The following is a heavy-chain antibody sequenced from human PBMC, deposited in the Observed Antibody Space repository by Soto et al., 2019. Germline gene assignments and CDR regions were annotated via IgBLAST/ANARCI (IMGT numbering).Heavy chain of an antibody. V-gene: IGHV1-69*08. CDR3: ARDYRWETHHPGAFDI. J-gene: IGHJ3*02. CDR1: GGTFSSDT. CDR2: IIPFLTIA. Sequence: QVQLVQSGAEVKKPGSSVKVSCKTSGGTFSSDTFSWVRQAPGQGLEWMGRIIPFLTIANYAQKFQGRVTISADKSTSTVYVQLSSLRSEDTAVYYCARDYRWETHHPGAFDIWGQETMVTVSS. D-gene: IGHD1-26*01.